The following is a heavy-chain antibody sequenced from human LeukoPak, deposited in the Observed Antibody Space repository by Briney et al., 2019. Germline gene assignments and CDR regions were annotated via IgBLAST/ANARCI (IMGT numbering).Heavy chain of an antibody. CDR1: GFTVTTKT. CDR3: ASARESCIGSTCYGYFHH. D-gene: IGHD3-22*01. J-gene: IGHJ1*01. CDR2: FHSPEST. Sequence: GGSLRLSCAASGFTVTTKTMAWVRQAPGRGLEWVSVFHSPESTYYADSVHGRFTISRGTSLNTLFLQMNSLRVEDTAVYYCASARESCIGSTCYGYFHHWGQGT. V-gene: IGHV3-53*01.